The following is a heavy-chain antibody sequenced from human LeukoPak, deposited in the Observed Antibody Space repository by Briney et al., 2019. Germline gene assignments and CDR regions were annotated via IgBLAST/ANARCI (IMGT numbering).Heavy chain of an antibody. D-gene: IGHD2-2*03. V-gene: IGHV5-51*01. CDR2: IYPGDSDT. J-gene: IGHJ6*02. Sequence: GESLKISCEGSGYSFTSYWIGWVRQMPGKGLEWMGIIYPGDSDTRYSPSFQGQVTISADKSISTAYLQWSSLKASDTAMYYCARHGRGYCSSTSCFVDYYGMDVWGQGTTVTVSS. CDR3: ARHGRGYCSSTSCFVDYYGMDV. CDR1: GYSFTSYW.